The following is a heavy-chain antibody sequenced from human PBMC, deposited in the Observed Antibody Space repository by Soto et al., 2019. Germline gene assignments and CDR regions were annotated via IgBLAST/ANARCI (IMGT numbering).Heavy chain of an antibody. J-gene: IGHJ4*02. V-gene: IGHV3-9*01. CDR2: ISWNSGSI. CDR3: AKGGQLLTEGGGY. Sequence: EVQLVESGGGLVQPGRSLRLSCAASGFTFDDYAMHWVRQAPGKGLEWVSGISWNSGSIGYADSVKGRFTISRDNAKNSLYLQMNSLRAEETALYYCAKGGQLLTEGGGYWGQGTLVTVSS. CDR1: GFTFDDYA. D-gene: IGHD2-2*01.